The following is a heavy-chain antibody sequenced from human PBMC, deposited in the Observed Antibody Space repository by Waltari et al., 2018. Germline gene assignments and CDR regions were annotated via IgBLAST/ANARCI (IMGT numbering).Heavy chain of an antibody. CDR1: GGSISSSSYY. Sequence: QLQLQESGPGLVKPSETLSLTCTVSGGSISSSSYYWGWIHQPPGKGLEWIGSIYYSGSTYYNPSLKSRVTISVDTSKNQFSLKLSSVTAADTAVYYCARVPRHYYDSSGYPYWGQGTLVTVSS. D-gene: IGHD3-22*01. CDR2: IYYSGST. V-gene: IGHV4-39*07. CDR3: ARVPRHYYDSSGYPY. J-gene: IGHJ4*02.